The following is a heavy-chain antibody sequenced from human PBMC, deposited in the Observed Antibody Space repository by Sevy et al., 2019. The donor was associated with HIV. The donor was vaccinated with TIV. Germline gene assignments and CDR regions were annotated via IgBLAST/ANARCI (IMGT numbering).Heavy chain of an antibody. J-gene: IGHJ1*01. Sequence: GGSLRLSCVASGFTFRRYYMSWVRQAPGKGLEWVANIKQDGSEKYYVDSVKGRFTISRDNAKNSLYLHMNSLRAEDTAVYSCARGRDDSSGQGFQHWGQGTLVTVSS. V-gene: IGHV3-7*01. CDR1: GFTFRRYY. CDR2: IKQDGSEK. D-gene: IGHD3-22*01. CDR3: ARGRDDSSGQGFQH.